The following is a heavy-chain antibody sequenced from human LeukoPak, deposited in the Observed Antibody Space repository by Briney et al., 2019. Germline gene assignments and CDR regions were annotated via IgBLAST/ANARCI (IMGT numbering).Heavy chain of an antibody. V-gene: IGHV3-64*01. D-gene: IGHD4-23*01. CDR2: ITSNGGTT. Sequence: GGSLRLSRAASGFTFSRYGMVWVRQAPGKGLEYVSGITSNGGTTYYGNSVKGRFTISRDNSKDTLYLQMGSLRTEDMAVYYCARGIRWASDYWGQGTLVTVAS. CDR3: ARGIRWASDY. CDR1: GFTFSRYG. J-gene: IGHJ4*02.